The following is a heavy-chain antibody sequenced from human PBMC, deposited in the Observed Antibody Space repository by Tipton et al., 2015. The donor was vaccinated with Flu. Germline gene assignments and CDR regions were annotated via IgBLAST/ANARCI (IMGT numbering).Heavy chain of an antibody. CDR2: ISYSGST. V-gene: IGHV4-59*12. Sequence: TLSLTCTVSGGSISSYYWSWVRQPPGKGLEWIGYISYSGSTYYNPSLKSRVTISIDTSKNQFSLRLSFVTAADTAVYYCAREKDSRGSEYFQQWGQGTLVTVSS. J-gene: IGHJ1*01. CDR3: AREKDSRGSEYFQQ. CDR1: GGSISSYY. D-gene: IGHD6-19*01.